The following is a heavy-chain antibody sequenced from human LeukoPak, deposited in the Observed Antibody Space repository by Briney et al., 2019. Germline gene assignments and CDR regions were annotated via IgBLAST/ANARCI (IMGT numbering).Heavy chain of an antibody. CDR1: GGTFSSYA. Sequence: SVKVSCKASGGTFSSYAISWVRQAPGQGLEWMGGIIPIFGTANYAQKFQGRVTMTRDTSTSTVYMELSSLRSEDTAVYYCASTYYYDSSGYNLDYWGQGTLVTVSS. J-gene: IGHJ4*02. CDR3: ASTYYYDSSGYNLDY. CDR2: IIPIFGTA. V-gene: IGHV1-69*05. D-gene: IGHD3-22*01.